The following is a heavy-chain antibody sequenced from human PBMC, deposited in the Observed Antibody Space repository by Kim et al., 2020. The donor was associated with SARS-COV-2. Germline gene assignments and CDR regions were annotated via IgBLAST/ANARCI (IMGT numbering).Heavy chain of an antibody. CDR1: GFTFGDYA. V-gene: IGHV3-9*01. CDR3: AKDILADPMVATRGMDV. J-gene: IGHJ6*02. Sequence: GGSLRLSCAASGFTFGDYAMHWVRQAPGKGLEWVSGISWNSGSIGYADSVKGRFTISRDNAKNSLYLQMNSLRAEDTALYYCAKDILADPMVATRGMDVWGQGTTVTISS. CDR2: ISWNSGSI. D-gene: IGHD5-12*01.